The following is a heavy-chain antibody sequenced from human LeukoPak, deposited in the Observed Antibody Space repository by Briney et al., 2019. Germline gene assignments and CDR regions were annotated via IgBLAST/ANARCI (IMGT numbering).Heavy chain of an antibody. D-gene: IGHD3-22*01. J-gene: IGHJ4*02. CDR3: ARGSSGYQTPYYFDY. CDR2: ISYDGSNK. CDR1: GFTFSSYG. V-gene: IGHV3-30*03. Sequence: GGSLRLSCAASGFTFSSYGMHWVRQAPGKGLEWVAVISYDGSNKYYADSVEGRFTISRDNSKNTLYLQMNSLRAEDTAVYYCARGSSGYQTPYYFDYWGQGTLVTVSS.